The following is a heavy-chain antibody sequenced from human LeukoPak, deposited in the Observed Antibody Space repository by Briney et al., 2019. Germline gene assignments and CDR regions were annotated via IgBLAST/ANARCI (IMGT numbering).Heavy chain of an antibody. D-gene: IGHD3-3*01. J-gene: IGHJ4*02. Sequence: PGGSLRLSCAASGFTFSSYSMNWVRQAPGKGLEWVSSISSSSTYIYYADSVKGRFTISRDNAKNSLSLQMNSLRVEDTAVYYCARGSEWSSGVSDYWGQGTLVTVSS. CDR2: ISSSSTYI. V-gene: IGHV3-21*01. CDR3: ARGSEWSSGVSDY. CDR1: GFTFSSYS.